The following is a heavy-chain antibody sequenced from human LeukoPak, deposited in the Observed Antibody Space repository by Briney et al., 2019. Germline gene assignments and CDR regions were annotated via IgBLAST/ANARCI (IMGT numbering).Heavy chain of an antibody. V-gene: IGHV4-61*02. J-gene: IGHJ4*02. CDR3: ARAQRDGYNPGRFDY. Sequence: SETLSLTCTVSGGSISSGSYYWSWIRQPAGKGLEWIGRIYTSGSTNYNPSLKSRVTISVDTSKNQFSLKLSSVTAADTAVYYCARAQRDGYNPGRFDYWGQGTLVTVSS. CDR2: IYTSGST. CDR1: GGSISSGSYY. D-gene: IGHD5-24*01.